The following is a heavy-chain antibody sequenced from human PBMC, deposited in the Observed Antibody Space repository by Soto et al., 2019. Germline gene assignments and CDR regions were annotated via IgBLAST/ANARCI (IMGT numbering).Heavy chain of an antibody. CDR3: ARDRVGYCSGGSCYSHYYYGMDV. V-gene: IGHV1-69*01. J-gene: IGHJ6*02. Sequence: SVEVSSMASGGNFSRSAISWVPHAPGQRLESIGGIIPTFGTANYAQKFRGRVTMTAEESTSTAYMELSSLRSEDTAVYYCARDRVGYCSGGSCYSHYYYGMDVWGQGTTVTVSS. CDR1: GGNFSRSA. D-gene: IGHD2-15*01. CDR2: IIPTFGTA.